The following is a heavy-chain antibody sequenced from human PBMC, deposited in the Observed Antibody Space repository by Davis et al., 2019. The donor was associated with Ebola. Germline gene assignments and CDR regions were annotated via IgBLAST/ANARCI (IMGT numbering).Heavy chain of an antibody. Sequence: ASVKVSCKASGYTFTTYDINWVRQATGQGLEWVGWMNPNSGHTGYAQKFQGRVTMTEDTSTDTAYMELSSLRSEDTAVYYCATDGSSSWHWIDYWGQGTLVTVSS. CDR1: GYTFTTYD. D-gene: IGHD6-13*01. CDR3: ATDGSSSWHWIDY. CDR2: MNPNSGHT. J-gene: IGHJ4*02. V-gene: IGHV1-8*01.